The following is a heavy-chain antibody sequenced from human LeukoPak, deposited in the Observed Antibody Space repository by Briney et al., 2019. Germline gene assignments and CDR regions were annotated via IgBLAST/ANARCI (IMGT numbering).Heavy chain of an antibody. CDR3: ARSYSSSRGTFDY. J-gene: IGHJ4*02. CDR1: GFTFSNNA. V-gene: IGHV3-21*01. Sequence: GGSLRLSCVASGFTFSNNAASWFRQAPGKGLEWVSSITSSSSYIYYADSVKGRFTISRDNAKNSLYLQMNSLRAEDTAVYYCARSYSSSRGTFDYWGQGTLVTVSS. CDR2: ITSSSSYI. D-gene: IGHD6-6*01.